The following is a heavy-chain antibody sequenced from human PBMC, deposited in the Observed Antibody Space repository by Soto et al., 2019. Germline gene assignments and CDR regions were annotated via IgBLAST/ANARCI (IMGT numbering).Heavy chain of an antibody. V-gene: IGHV1-24*01. D-gene: IGHD2-21*02. CDR1: GYTLTELS. CDR3: ATVLVSYCGGDCPR. CDR2: FDPEDGET. Sequence: AASVKVSCKVSGYTLTELSMHWVRQVPGKGLEWMGGFDPEDGETIYAQKFQGRVTMTEDTSTDTAYMELSSLRSEDTAVYYCATVLVSYCGGDCPRWGQGTLVTVSS. J-gene: IGHJ4*02.